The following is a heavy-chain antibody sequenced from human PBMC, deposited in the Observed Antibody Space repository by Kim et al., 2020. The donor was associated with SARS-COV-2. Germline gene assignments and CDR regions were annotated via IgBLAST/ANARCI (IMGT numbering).Heavy chain of an antibody. CDR2: NK. CDR3: AKIGTYGMDV. D-gene: IGHD1-1*01. J-gene: IGHJ6*02. V-gene: IGHV3-30*02. Sequence: NKYDADSVKGRFTISRDNSKNTLYLQMNSLRAEDTAVYYCAKIGTYGMDVWGQGTTVTVSS.